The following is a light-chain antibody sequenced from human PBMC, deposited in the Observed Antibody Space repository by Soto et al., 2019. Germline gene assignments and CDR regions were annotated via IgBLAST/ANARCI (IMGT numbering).Light chain of an antibody. V-gene: IGKV3-20*01. Sequence: EIVLTQSPGTLSLSPGERATLSCRASQSLSSSSYLAWYQQKPGQAPRLLIYGASSRATGTPDRFSGSGSATDFTLTISRLEPEDFAVYYCRQYGSSPSYTFGQGTKLEIK. J-gene: IGKJ2*01. CDR1: QSLSSSSY. CDR3: RQYGSSPSYT. CDR2: GAS.